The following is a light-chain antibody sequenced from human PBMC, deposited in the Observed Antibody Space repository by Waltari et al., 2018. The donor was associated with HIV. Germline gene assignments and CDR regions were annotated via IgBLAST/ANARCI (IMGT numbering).Light chain of an antibody. CDR1: QRIDSY. J-gene: IGKJ1*01. CDR3: QQTYSGPRT. Sequence: DIQMTQSPSPLSASVGDRVAIPCRASQRIDSYLNWNQQKPGKAPKLLIYAATTLQSGVPSRFRGSGAGTQFTLTISSLQPEDFATYYCQQTYSGPRTFGQGTKVE. CDR2: AAT. V-gene: IGKV1-39*01.